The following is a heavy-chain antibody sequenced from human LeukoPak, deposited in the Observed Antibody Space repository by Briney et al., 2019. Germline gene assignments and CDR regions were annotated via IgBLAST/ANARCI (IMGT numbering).Heavy chain of an antibody. V-gene: IGHV6-1*01. J-gene: IGHJ4*02. CDR2: TYYRSKWYN. CDR1: GDSVSSNSAT. D-gene: IGHD6-19*01. CDR3: ASSASYFAY. Sequence: SQTLSLTCAISGDSVSSNSATWNWVRQSPSRGLEWLGRTYYRSKWYNDYAVSVKSRLTISPDTSKNQCSLQLNSVTPADPAVYYCASSASYFAYWGQGTLVTVSS.